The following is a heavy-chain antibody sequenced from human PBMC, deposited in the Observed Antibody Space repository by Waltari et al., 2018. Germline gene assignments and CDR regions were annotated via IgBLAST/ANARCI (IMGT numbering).Heavy chain of an antibody. D-gene: IGHD3-3*01. CDR2: IYWNDDK. J-gene: IGHJ4*02. V-gene: IGHV2-5*01. Sequence: QITLKESGPTLVKPTQTLTLTCTFSGFSLSTSGVGVGWIRQPPGKALEWLALIYWNDDKRYSPSLKSRLTITKDTSKNQVVLTMTNMDPVDTATYYCAHSGGADLEWLLWDYWGQGTLVTVSS. CDR1: GFSLSTSGVG. CDR3: AHSGGADLEWLLWDY.